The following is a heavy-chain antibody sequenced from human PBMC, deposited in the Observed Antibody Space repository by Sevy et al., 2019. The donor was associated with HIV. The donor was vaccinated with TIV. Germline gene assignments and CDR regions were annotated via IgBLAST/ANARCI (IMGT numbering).Heavy chain of an antibody. D-gene: IGHD2-2*01. CDR1: GGTFSSYA. CDR3: ASGGGCSSTSCSQYNWFDP. V-gene: IGHV1-69*13. J-gene: IGHJ5*02. Sequence: ASVKVSCKASGGTFSSYAISWVRQAPGQGLEWMGGIIPIFGTANYAQKFQGRVTITADESTRTAYMELSSLGSEDTAVYYCASGGGCSSTSCSQYNWFDPWGQGTLVTVSS. CDR2: IIPIFGTA.